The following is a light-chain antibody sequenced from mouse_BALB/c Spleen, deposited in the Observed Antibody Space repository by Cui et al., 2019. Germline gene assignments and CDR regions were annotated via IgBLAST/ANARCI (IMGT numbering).Light chain of an antibody. J-gene: IGKJ4*01. CDR3: HQYHRSPFT. CDR2: STS. Sequence: QIVLTQSPAIMSASLGERVTMTCTASSSLSSSYLHWYQQKPGSSPKLWIYSTSNLASGVPARFSGSGSGTSYSLTISSMEAEDAATYYCHQYHRSPFTFGSGTKLEIK. V-gene: IGKV4-74*01. CDR1: SSLSSSY.